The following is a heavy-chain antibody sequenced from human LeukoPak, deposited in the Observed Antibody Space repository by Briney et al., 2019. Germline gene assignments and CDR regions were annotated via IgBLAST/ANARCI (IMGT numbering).Heavy chain of an antibody. Sequence: GGSLRLSCAASGFTFSNYWMHWVRQAPGKGLVWVSRINSDGSSTNYADSVKGRFTISRDNAKNTLYLQMNSLRAEDTAVYYCARGRPRDAFDIWGQGTMVTVSS. V-gene: IGHV3-74*01. CDR2: INSDGSST. J-gene: IGHJ3*02. CDR3: ARGRPRDAFDI. CDR1: GFTFSNYW.